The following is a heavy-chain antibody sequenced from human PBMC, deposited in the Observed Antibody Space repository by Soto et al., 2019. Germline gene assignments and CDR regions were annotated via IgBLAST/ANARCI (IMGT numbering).Heavy chain of an antibody. CDR3: ASDEWGSCILTGYYKAHLFDQ. J-gene: IGHJ4*02. Sequence: QVQLVQSGDEVKKPGDSVKVSCKASGYTFGHFYITWVRQAPGQGLEWMGAISPHNRNTNYAETFRGRVTMTTHTSRTTSYMELRSLRSDDTAVYYCASDEWGSCILTGYYKAHLFDQWGQGALVTVSS. CDR1: GYTFGHFY. CDR2: ISPHNRNT. V-gene: IGHV1-18*01. D-gene: IGHD3-9*01.